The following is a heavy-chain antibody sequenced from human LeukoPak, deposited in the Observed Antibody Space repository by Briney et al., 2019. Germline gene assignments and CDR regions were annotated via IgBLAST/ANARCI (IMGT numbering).Heavy chain of an antibody. J-gene: IGHJ4*02. CDR2: IIPILGIA. CDR1: GGTFSSYA. Sequence: SVKVSCKASGGTFSSYAISWVRQAPGQGLEWMGRIIPILGIANYAQKFQGRVTITTDESTSTAYMELSSLRSEDTAVYYCARSSSEVIFFDYWGQGTLVTVSS. CDR3: ARSSSEVIFFDY. V-gene: IGHV1-69*04. D-gene: IGHD6-6*01.